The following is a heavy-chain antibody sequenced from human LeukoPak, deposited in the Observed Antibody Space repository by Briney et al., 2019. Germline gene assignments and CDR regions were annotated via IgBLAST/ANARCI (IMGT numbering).Heavy chain of an antibody. CDR3: ARTDIVATADAFDI. J-gene: IGHJ3*02. D-gene: IGHD5-12*01. CDR1: GYTFTGCY. V-gene: IGHV1-2*02. CDR2: INPNSGGT. Sequence: GASVKVSCKASGYTFTGCYMHWVRQAPGQGLEWMGWINPNSGGTNYAQKFQGRVTMTRDTSISTPYMELSRLSSDDTAVYYCARTDIVATADAFDIWGQGTMVTVSS.